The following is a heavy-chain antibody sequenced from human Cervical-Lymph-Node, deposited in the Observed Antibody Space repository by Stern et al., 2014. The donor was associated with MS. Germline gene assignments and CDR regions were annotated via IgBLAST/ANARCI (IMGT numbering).Heavy chain of an antibody. CDR3: AREGGIAVAADY. CDR1: GGSISSGGYY. CDR2: IYYSGST. D-gene: IGHD6-19*01. J-gene: IGHJ4*02. Sequence: QMQLVQSGPGLVKPSQTLSLTCTVSGGSISSGGYYWSWIRQHPGKGLEWVGYIYYSGSTYYNPSLKSRVTISVDTSKNQFSLKLSSVTAADTAVYYCAREGGIAVAADYWGQGTLVTVSS. V-gene: IGHV4-31*03.